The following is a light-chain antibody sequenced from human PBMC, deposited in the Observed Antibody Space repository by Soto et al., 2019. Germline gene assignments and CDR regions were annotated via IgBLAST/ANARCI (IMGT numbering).Light chain of an antibody. CDR1: QCISSY. V-gene: IGKV1-8*01. Sequence: AIRMTQDPSSFSASTGDRVTVTCRSSQCISSYLAWYQQKPGKAPKLLIYAASTLQSGVPSRFSGSGSGTDFTLTISCLQSEDFATYFCQQYYSYPRTFGQGTKVDI. CDR3: QQYYSYPRT. J-gene: IGKJ1*01. CDR2: AAS.